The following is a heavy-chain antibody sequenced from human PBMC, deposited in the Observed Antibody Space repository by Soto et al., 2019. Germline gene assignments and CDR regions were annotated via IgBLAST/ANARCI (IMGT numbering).Heavy chain of an antibody. V-gene: IGHV1-69*06. CDR2: IIPIFGTA. CDR1: GGTFSSYA. CDR3: ARGSGYHYGMDV. J-gene: IGHJ6*02. Sequence: GASVKVPCKASGGTFSSYAISWVRQAPGQGLEWMGGIIPIFGTANYAQKFQGRVTITADKSTSTAYMELSSLRSEDTAVYYCARGSGYHYGMDVWGQGTTVTVSS.